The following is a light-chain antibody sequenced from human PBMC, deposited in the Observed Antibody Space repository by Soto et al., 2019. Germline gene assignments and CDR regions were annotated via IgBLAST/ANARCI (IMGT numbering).Light chain of an antibody. CDR1: SSDVGGYEH. Sequence: QSVLTQPASVSGSPGQSITISCTGTSSDVGGYEHVSWYQLHPGKAPKLMVFEVSNRPSGVSYRFSGSKSGNTASLTISGLQAEDEGDYFCSSYSVSTAYLFGTGTKLTVL. J-gene: IGLJ1*01. V-gene: IGLV2-14*01. CDR2: EVS. CDR3: SSYSVSTAYL.